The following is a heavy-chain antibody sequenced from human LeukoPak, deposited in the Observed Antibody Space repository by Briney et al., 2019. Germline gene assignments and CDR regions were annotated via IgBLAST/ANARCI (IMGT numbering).Heavy chain of an antibody. CDR1: GFTFSSYS. D-gene: IGHD1-26*01. J-gene: IGHJ4*02. CDR2: ISGTRRTI. CDR3: ARADRSGTYNFVY. Sequence: TGGSLRLSCAASGFTFSSYSMNWVRQAPGKGLEWVSYISGTRRTIYYADSVKGRFTISRDNAKNSLSLQMNSLRDEDTAVYYCARADRSGTYNFVYWGQGTLVTVSS. V-gene: IGHV3-48*02.